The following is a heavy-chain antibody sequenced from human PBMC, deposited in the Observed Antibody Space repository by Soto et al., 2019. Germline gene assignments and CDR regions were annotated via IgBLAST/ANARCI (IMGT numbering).Heavy chain of an antibody. CDR2: IGAYNGNT. CDR3: AREGYYYILTTYYIIHDSCGMDV. D-gene: IGHD3-9*01. J-gene: IGHJ6*02. V-gene: IGHV1-18*01. CDR1: GYTFTSYG. Sequence: QVQLVQSGAEVKKPGASVKVSCKASGYTFTSYGISWVRQAPGQGLEWMGWIGAYNGNTNYAQKLQGRVTMATDTFTSTGYMDPRTLKSDDTAVSDSAREGYYYILTTYYIIHDSCGMDVWGQGTTVTVSS.